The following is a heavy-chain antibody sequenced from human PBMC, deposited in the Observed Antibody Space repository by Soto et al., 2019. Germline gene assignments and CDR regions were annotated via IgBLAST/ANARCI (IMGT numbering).Heavy chain of an antibody. D-gene: IGHD3-9*01. V-gene: IGHV3-15*01. CDR1: GFTFSNAW. CDR3: TAGEVLRYFDWPDAFDI. J-gene: IGHJ3*02. Sequence: EVQLVESGGGLVKPGGSLRLSCAASGFTFSNAWMSWVRQAPGKGLEWVGRIKSKTDGGTTDYAAPVKGRFTISRDDSKNTLYLQMNSLKTEDTAVYYCTAGEVLRYFDWPDAFDIWGQGTMVTVSS. CDR2: IKSKTDGGTT.